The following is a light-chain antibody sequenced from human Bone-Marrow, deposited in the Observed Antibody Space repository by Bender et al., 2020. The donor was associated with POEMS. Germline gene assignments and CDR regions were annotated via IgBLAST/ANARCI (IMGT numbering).Light chain of an antibody. J-gene: IGLJ3*02. CDR1: SSKFGSYP. V-gene: IGLV1-44*01. CDR2: NNS. Sequence: QSVLTQPPSASGTPGQRVTISCSGSSSKFGSYPVNWYQQLPGAAPKLVIFNNSQRPSGVPDRFSGSNSGTSASLASSGLLSDDEADFYCARWDDSLSGWVFGGGSTLTVL. CDR3: ARWDDSLSGWV.